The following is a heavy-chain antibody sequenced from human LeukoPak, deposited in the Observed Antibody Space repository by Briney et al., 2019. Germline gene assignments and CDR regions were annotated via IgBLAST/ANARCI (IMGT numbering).Heavy chain of an antibody. CDR1: GFTFSNYW. J-gene: IGHJ4*02. Sequence: GGSLRLSCAASGFTFSNYWMNWVRQAPGKGLEWVANIKEDGSDKKYVDSVKGRFTISRDNAKSSLYLQMNSLRAEDTAVYYCARRNYFDYWGQGTLATVSS. CDR3: ARRNYFDY. V-gene: IGHV3-7*03. CDR2: IKEDGSDK.